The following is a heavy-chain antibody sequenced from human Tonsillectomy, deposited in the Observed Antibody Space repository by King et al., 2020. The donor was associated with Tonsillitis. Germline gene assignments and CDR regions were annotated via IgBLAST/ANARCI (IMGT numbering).Heavy chain of an antibody. J-gene: IGHJ4*02. CDR1: GFTFNSNA. CDR3: ARDPSRWSNLEY. CDR2: ILCDGSNK. V-gene: IGHV3-30-3*01. D-gene: IGHD6-13*01. Sequence: VQLVESGGGVVQPGRSLRLSCVASGFTFNSNAMHWVRQAPAKGLEWVAVILCDGSNKYYADSVKGRFTISRDNSKNTLYVQMSSLRTEDTAVYYCARDPSRWSNLEYWGQGTLVTVSS.